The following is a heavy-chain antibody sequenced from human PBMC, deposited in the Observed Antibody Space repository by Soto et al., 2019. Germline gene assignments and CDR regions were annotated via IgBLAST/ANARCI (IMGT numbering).Heavy chain of an antibody. CDR2: IIPIFGTA. V-gene: IGHV1-69*13. Sequence: SVKGSCKASGGTFSSYAISWVRQAPGQGLEWMGGIIPIFGTANYAQKFQGRVTITADESTSTAYMELSSLRSEDTAVYYCATSIIAAPPPAYYFDYWGQGTLVTVSS. D-gene: IGHD6-6*01. CDR3: ATSIIAAPPPAYYFDY. CDR1: GGTFSSYA. J-gene: IGHJ4*02.